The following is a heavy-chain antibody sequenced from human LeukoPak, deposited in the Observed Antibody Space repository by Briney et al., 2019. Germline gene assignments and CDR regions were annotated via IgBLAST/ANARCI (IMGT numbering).Heavy chain of an antibody. V-gene: IGHV4-38-2*02. D-gene: IGHD5-18*01. CDR2: IYQSGTT. CDR3: ARDQAYSYGYRISYYYYMDV. CDR1: GYSISSGYL. Sequence: SETLSLTCAVSGYSISSGYLWGWIRQPPGKGLEWIGNIYQSGTTYYNPSLKSRVTISVDKSKDQFSLKLSSVTAADTAVYYCARDQAYSYGYRISYYYYMDVWGKGTTVTVSS. J-gene: IGHJ6*03.